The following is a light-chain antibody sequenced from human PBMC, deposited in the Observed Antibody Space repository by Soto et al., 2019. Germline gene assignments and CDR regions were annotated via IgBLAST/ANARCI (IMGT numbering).Light chain of an antibody. CDR3: QQSYGTPIT. J-gene: IGKJ5*01. Sequence: IQMTQSPSTLSASVGDRVTITCRASQSISSWLAWYQQKPGKAPNLLIYVASSLQSEVPSRFSGSGSGTDFTLTITSLQPEDFATYYCQQSYGTPITFGQGTRLEI. V-gene: IGKV1-39*01. CDR1: QSISSW. CDR2: VAS.